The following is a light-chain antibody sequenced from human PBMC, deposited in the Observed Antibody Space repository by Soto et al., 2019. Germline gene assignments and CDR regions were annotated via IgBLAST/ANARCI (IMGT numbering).Light chain of an antibody. J-gene: IGKJ4*01. CDR3: QQYGNSPVT. CDR2: GAS. CDR1: QSLTSSF. V-gene: IGKV3-20*01. Sequence: EIVLTQSPGTLSLSPGERATLSCRASQSLTSSFLAWYQHKPGQAPRVLIYGASSRATGIPDRFSGSGSGTDFTHSISRLEPEDFAVYYCQQYGNSPVTFGGGTKVEIK.